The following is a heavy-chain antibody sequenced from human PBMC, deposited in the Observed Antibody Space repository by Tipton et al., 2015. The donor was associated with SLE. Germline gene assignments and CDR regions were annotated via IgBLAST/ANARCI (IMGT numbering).Heavy chain of an antibody. D-gene: IGHD5-24*01. CDR1: GGSFNDYY. Sequence: TLSLTCVVYGGSFNDYYWSWIRQTPGKGLEWIGEINHSGSTNYKPSLKSRVTLSVDTSKNEFSLRLSPVTAADTAVYFCAHLHDGSTPCVVDYWGQGTLVTVSS. J-gene: IGHJ4*02. CDR3: AHLHDGSTPCVVDY. V-gene: IGHV4-34*01. CDR2: INHSGST.